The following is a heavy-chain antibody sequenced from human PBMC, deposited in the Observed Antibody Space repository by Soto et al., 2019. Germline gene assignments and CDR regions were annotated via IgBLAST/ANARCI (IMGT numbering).Heavy chain of an antibody. CDR2: IWYDGSNK. V-gene: IGHV3-33*01. J-gene: IGHJ6*02. Sequence: ESGGGVVQPGRSLRLSCAASGFTFSSYGMHWVRQAPGKGLEWVAVIWYDGSNKYYADSVKGRFTISRDNSKNTLYLQMNSLRAEDTAVYYCARDLMEIAAAGYYYGMDVWGQGTTVTVSS. D-gene: IGHD6-13*01. CDR1: GFTFSSYG. CDR3: ARDLMEIAAAGYYYGMDV.